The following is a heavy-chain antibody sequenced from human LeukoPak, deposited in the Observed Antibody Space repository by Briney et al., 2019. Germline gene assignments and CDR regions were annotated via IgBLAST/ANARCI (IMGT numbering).Heavy chain of an antibody. Sequence: GGSLRLSCAASGFTFSSYEMNWVRQAPGKGLEWVSYISSSGSTISYADSVKGRFTISRDNAKNSLYLQMNSLRAEDTAVYYCARDVYYGSGSPRLDYWGQGTLVTVSS. D-gene: IGHD3-10*01. CDR1: GFTFSSYE. CDR2: ISSSGSTI. CDR3: ARDVYYGSGSPRLDY. V-gene: IGHV3-48*03. J-gene: IGHJ4*02.